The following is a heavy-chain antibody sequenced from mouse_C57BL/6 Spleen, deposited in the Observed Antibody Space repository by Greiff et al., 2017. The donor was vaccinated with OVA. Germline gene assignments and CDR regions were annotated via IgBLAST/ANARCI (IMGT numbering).Heavy chain of an antibody. J-gene: IGHJ1*03. CDR1: GYTFTSYW. CDR3: ARGGYDYDRDRDWYFDV. D-gene: IGHD2-4*01. CDR2: IDPSDSET. Sequence: QVQLKESGAELVRPGSSVKLSCKASGYTFTSYWMHWVKQRPIQGLEWIGNIDPSDSETHYNQKFKDKATLTVDKSSSTAYMQLSSLTSEDSAVYYCARGGYDYDRDRDWYFDVWGTGTTVTVSS. V-gene: IGHV1-52*01.